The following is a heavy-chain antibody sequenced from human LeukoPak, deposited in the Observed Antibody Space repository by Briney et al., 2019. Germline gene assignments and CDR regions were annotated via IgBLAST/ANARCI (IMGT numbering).Heavy chain of an antibody. CDR3: ARDLGIVVVPAAMSLDY. Sequence: GGSLRLSCAASGFTFSSYGMHWVRQAPGKGLEGVAVIWYDGSNKYYADSVKGRFTISRDNSKNTLYLQMNSLRAEDTAVYYCARDLGIVVVPAAMSLDYWGQGTLVTVSS. V-gene: IGHV3-33*01. CDR1: GFTFSSYG. CDR2: IWYDGSNK. J-gene: IGHJ4*02. D-gene: IGHD2-2*03.